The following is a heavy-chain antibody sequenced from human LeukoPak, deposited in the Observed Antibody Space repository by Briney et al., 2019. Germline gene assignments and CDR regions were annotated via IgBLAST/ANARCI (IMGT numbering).Heavy chain of an antibody. J-gene: IGHJ4*02. CDR1: GGTFSSYA. V-gene: IGHV1-69*04. Sequence: SVKVSCKASGGTFSSYAISWVRQAPGQGLEWMGRIIPILGTANYAQKFQGRVTITADKSTSTAYMELSSLRSEDTAVYYCARDQGFITMVKPPGLDYWGQGTLVTVSS. CDR2: IIPILGTA. CDR3: ARDQGFITMVKPPGLDY. D-gene: IGHD3-10*01.